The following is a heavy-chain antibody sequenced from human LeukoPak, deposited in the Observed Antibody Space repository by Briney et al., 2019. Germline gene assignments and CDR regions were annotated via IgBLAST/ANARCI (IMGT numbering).Heavy chain of an antibody. D-gene: IGHD3-10*01. J-gene: IGHJ4*02. V-gene: IGHV3-30*18. CDR3: AKGSPADPKKIDY. Sequence: GRSLRLSCAASGFTFSSYGMHWVRQAPGKGLEWVAVISYDGSNKYYADSVKGRFTISRDNSKNTLYLQKNSLRAEDTAVYYCAKGSPADPKKIDYWGQGTLVTVSS. CDR1: GFTFSSYG. CDR2: ISYDGSNK.